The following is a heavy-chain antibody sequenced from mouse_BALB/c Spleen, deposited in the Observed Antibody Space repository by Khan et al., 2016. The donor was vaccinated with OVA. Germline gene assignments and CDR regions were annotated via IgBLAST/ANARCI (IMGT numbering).Heavy chain of an antibody. CDR1: GYTFTSYT. CDR2: INPSNGYT. CDR3: VRDGAYHRNDGWFAY. V-gene: IGHV1-4*01. Sequence: VQLQQSGAELARPGASVKMSCKASGYTFTSYTIHWLKLRPGQGLEWIGFINPSNGYTNYNQKFKDKATLTADKSSTTVYMQLRSLTSDDSAVYNGVRDGAYHRNDGWFAYWGQGTLVTVSA. D-gene: IGHD2-14*01. J-gene: IGHJ3*01.